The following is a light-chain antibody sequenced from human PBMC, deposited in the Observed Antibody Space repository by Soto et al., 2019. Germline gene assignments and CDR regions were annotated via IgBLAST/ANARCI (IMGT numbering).Light chain of an antibody. CDR1: SSNIGSNY. Sequence: QSVLTQPPSASGTPGQRVTISCSGSSSNIGSNYVYWYQQVPGTAPKLLIYSNNQRPSGVPDRFSGSRSGTSASLVISGLRSEDEADYYCHCYDSSLSGSVFGGGTKVTVL. J-gene: IGLJ3*02. V-gene: IGLV1-47*02. CDR2: SNN. CDR3: HCYDSSLSGSV.